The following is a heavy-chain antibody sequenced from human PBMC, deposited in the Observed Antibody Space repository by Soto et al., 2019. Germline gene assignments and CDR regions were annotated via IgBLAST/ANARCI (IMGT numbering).Heavy chain of an antibody. CDR1: GASISSGDYY. V-gene: IGHV4-30-4*02. CDR3: VRALGSRFMERPRFDP. CDR2: ISYSGTI. Sequence: SETLSLTCIVSGASISSGDYYWSWVRQPPGKGLEWIGHISYSGTIDYSPSLKSRVTITLDTSKNQFSLNLNSVTAADTAVYYCVRALGSRFMERPRFDPWGQGTLVTVSS. D-gene: IGHD3-3*01. J-gene: IGHJ5*02.